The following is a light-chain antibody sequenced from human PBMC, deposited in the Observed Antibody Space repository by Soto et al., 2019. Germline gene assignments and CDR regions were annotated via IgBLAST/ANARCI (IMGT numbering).Light chain of an antibody. CDR2: DAS. Sequence: EIVLTQSPATLSLSPGERATLSCRASQSVTTFLAWYQQKSGQAPRLLISDASNRATGIPARFSGSGSGTDFTLTISSVEPEDSAVYYCQQRSSWWTFGQGTKVEIK. CDR1: QSVTTF. V-gene: IGKV3-11*01. CDR3: QQRSSWWT. J-gene: IGKJ1*01.